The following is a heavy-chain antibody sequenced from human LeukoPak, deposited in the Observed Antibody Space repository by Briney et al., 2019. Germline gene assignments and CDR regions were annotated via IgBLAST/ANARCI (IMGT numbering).Heavy chain of an antibody. CDR2: INPNSGGT. V-gene: IGHV1-2*04. J-gene: IGHJ4*02. D-gene: IGHD2-2*01. Sequence: ASVKVSCKASGYGFTAHYMHWVRQAPGQGLEWMGRINPNSGGTNYAQKFQGWVTMTRDTSISTAYMELSRLRSDDTAVYYCAREETSSCLYYWGQGTLVTVSS. CDR1: GYGFTAHY. CDR3: AREETSSCLYY.